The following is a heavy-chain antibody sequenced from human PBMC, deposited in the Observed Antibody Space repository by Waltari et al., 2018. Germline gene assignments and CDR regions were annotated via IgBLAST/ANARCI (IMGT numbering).Heavy chain of an antibody. D-gene: IGHD5-12*01. CDR3: ATDRGFALGIDY. V-gene: IGHV3-48*03. J-gene: IGHJ4*02. CDR1: GFTFSSFD. CDR2: ISTSGTTI. Sequence: EVQLVESGGALVQPGGSLRLSCAASGFTFSSFDMNWLRQAPGKGLEWVSYISTSGTTIYYADSLKGRFTISRDNAKNSLYLQMNSLRAEDTAVYYCATDRGFALGIDYWGQGTLVTVSS.